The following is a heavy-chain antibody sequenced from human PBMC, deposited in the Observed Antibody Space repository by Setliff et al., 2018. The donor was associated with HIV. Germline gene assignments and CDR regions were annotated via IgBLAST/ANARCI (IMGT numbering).Heavy chain of an antibody. D-gene: IGHD4-17*01. CDR3: AREIYGGNSRPFDY. Sequence: PSETLSLTCTVSGGSIDSTSYYWGWIRQPPGKGLEWIGSIYYNGNTNYNPSLKSRVTISVDTSKNQLSLKLSAVTAADTAVYYCAREIYGGNSRPFDYWGQGTLVTVSS. J-gene: IGHJ4*02. CDR1: GGSIDSTSYY. V-gene: IGHV4-39*07. CDR2: IYYNGNT.